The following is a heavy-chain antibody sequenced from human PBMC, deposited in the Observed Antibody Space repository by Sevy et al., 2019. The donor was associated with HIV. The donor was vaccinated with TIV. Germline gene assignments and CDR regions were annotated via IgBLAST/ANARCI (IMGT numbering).Heavy chain of an antibody. J-gene: IGHJ3*01. CDR1: GFTFSYYP. CDR3: ARDAHWGSTPWGGFDV. CDR2: IYANGDI. D-gene: IGHD7-27*01. Sequence: GGSLRLSCAASGFTFSYYPMHWVRQAPGKGLEHVSAIYANGDIYYTNSVKGRFTISRDNSKNTLYLHMGSLRADDTAMYYCARDAHWGSTPWGGFDVWGQGTMVTVSS. V-gene: IGHV3-64*01.